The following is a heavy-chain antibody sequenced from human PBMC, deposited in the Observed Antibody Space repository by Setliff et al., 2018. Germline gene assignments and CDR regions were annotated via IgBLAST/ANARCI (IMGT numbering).Heavy chain of an antibody. D-gene: IGHD2-21*02. CDR1: DFSINSGYY. V-gene: IGHV4-38-2*01. Sequence: KPSETLSLTCSVSDFSINSGYYWGWIRQSPGEGLEWIGSIYRNGNTYYNPSLKSRVTISVDASKNQFSLKLSSVTAADTAVYYCARVYGGYFQWGHGTLVTVSS. CDR2: IYRNGNT. CDR3: ARVYGGYFQ. J-gene: IGHJ1*01.